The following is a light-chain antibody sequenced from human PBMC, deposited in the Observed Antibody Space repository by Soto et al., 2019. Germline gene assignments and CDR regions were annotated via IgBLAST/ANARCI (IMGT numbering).Light chain of an antibody. V-gene: IGKV3-20*01. J-gene: IGKJ1*01. CDR1: QSVSSSY. Sequence: EIVLTQSPGTLSLSPGERATLSCRASQSVSSSYLAWYQQNRGQAPRLLIYGASSRAPGIPDRFGGSGSGTDFTLTISRLEPEDFAVYYCQQYGRSRWTFGQGTQVDIK. CDR3: QQYGRSRWT. CDR2: GAS.